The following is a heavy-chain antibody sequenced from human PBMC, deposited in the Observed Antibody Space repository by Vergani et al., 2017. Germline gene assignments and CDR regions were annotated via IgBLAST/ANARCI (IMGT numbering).Heavy chain of an antibody. CDR1: GFTFSSYA. CDR2: ISGSGGST. CDR3: AKYRSGSDYGPVGLLDY. Sequence: EVQLLESGGGLVQPGGSLRLSCAASGFTFSSYAMSWVRQAPGKGLEWVSAISGSGGSTYYADSVKGRFTIARDNSKKTLYLQMNSLRAEDTAVYYCAKYRSGSDYGPVGLLDYWGQGTLVTVSS. J-gene: IGHJ4*02. D-gene: IGHD1-26*01. V-gene: IGHV3-23*01.